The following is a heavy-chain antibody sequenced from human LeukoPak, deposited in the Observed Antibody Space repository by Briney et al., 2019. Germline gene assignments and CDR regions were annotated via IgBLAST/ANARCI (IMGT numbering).Heavy chain of an antibody. CDR3: ARDLAYYYDSSGYYSPPDY. J-gene: IGHJ4*02. CDR1: GYTFTGYY. CDR2: INPNSGGT. Sequence: ASVKVSCKASGYTFTGYYMHWVRQAPGQGLEWMGWINPNSGGTNYIQKFQGRVTMTRGTSISTAYMELSRLRSDDTAVYYCARDLAYYYDSSGYYSPPDYWGQGTLVTVSS. D-gene: IGHD3-22*01. V-gene: IGHV1-2*02.